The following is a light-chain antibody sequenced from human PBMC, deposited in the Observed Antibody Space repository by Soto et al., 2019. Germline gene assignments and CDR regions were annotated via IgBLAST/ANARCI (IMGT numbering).Light chain of an antibody. V-gene: IGKV3-20*01. Sequence: EIVLTQSPGTLSLSPGERATLSCRASQSVSSSTLAWYRQKPGQAPRLLIYGASSRATGIPDRFSGSGSGTDFTLTISRLEPEDFAVYYCQQYGSSLYTFGQGTKLEIK. J-gene: IGKJ2*01. CDR2: GAS. CDR1: QSVSSST. CDR3: QQYGSSLYT.